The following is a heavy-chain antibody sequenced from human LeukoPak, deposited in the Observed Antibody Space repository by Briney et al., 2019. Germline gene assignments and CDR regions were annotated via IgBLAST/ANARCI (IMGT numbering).Heavy chain of an antibody. J-gene: IGHJ4*02. D-gene: IGHD5-18*01. CDR3: ATDLGYSYGQ. CDR1: GYTLTKLS. Sequence: ASVKVSCEVSGYTLTKLSMHWVRQAPGKGLEWMGGFDPEDGETIYAQKFQGRVTMTEDTSTDTAYMELSSLRSEDTAVYYCATDLGYSYGQWGQGTLVTVSS. CDR2: FDPEDGET. V-gene: IGHV1-24*01.